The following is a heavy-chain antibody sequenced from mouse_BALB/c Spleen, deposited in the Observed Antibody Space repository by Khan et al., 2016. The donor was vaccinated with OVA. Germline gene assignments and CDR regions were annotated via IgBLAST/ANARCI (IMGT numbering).Heavy chain of an antibody. V-gene: IGHV1-7*01. J-gene: IGHJ2*01. CDR2: INPSTAYT. CDR1: GYTFINYW. D-gene: IGHD1-1*01. Sequence: QMQLEESGAELAKPGASVKMSCKASGYTFINYWILWVKQRPGQGLEWIGYINPSTAYTEYNQNFKDKATLTADKSSRTAYMQLSSLTSEDSAVFYSARKSQRWSFDYWGQGTTLTVSS. CDR3: ARKSQRWSFDY.